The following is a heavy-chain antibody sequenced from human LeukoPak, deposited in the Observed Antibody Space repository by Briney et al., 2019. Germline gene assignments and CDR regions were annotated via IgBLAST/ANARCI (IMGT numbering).Heavy chain of an antibody. CDR2: IDYSGNT. D-gene: IGHD6-13*01. J-gene: IGHJ4*02. Sequence: PSETLSLTCTVSGDSVSSGDYYWSWVRQPPGKGLEWIGYIDYSGNTFYNPSLKSRITISVDTSKNQFSLKLASVTAADTAVYSCARHLAATASFDFWGQGTLVTVSS. CDR1: GDSVSSGDYY. CDR3: ARHLAATASFDF. V-gene: IGHV4-30-4*01.